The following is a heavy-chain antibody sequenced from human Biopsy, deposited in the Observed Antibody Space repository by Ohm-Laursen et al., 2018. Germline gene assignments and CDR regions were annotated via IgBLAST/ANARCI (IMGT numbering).Heavy chain of an antibody. CDR2: TKKDGSEK. J-gene: IGHJ4*02. CDR3: ARAPFGSGSYSEFDY. CDR1: GFTFSTHW. D-gene: IGHD3-22*01. V-gene: IGHV3-7*01. Sequence: GSLRLSCSASGFTFSTHWMSWVRQAPGKGLEWVATTKKDGSEKYYVDSVKGRFTISRDNSKSSLSLQMNNLRGEDTAVYYCARAPFGSGSYSEFDYWGQGSLVTVSS.